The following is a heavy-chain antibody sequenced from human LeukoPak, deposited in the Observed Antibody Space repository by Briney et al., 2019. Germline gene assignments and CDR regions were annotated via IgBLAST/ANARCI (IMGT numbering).Heavy chain of an antibody. CDR3: ARDAYYDSNGYYYGY. CDR1: GFTSGIYA. D-gene: IGHD3-22*01. CDR2: FSGGGDS. Sequence: GGSLRLSCAASGFTSGIYAVSWVRQAPGKGLEWVSAFSGGGDSYYADSVKGRFTISRDNAKNSLYLQMNSLRAEDTAVYYCARDAYYDSNGYYYGYWGQGTLVTVSS. V-gene: IGHV3-23*01. J-gene: IGHJ4*02.